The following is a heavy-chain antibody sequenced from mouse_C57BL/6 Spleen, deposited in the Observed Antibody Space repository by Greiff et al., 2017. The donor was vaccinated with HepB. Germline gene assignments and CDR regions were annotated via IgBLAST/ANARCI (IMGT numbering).Heavy chain of an antibody. CDR1: GYTFTSYW. D-gene: IGHD2-4*01. Sequence: VQLQQSGTVLARPGASAKMSCKTSGYTFTSYWMHWVKQRPGQGLEWIGAIYPGNSDTSYNQKFKGKAKLTAVTSASTAYMELSSLTNEDSAVYYCTRSGYYDSFSWFAYWGQRTLVTVSA. J-gene: IGHJ3*01. CDR2: IYPGNSDT. V-gene: IGHV1-5*01. CDR3: TRSGYYDSFSWFAY.